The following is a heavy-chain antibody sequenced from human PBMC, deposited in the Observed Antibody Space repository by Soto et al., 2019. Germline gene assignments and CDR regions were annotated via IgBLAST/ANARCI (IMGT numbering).Heavy chain of an antibody. J-gene: IGHJ6*02. CDR1: GYTFTSHA. Sequence: ASVKVSCKASGYTFTSHAMHWVRQAPGQRLEWMGWINSANGNTKYSQKFQGRAAITRDTSASTAYMELSSLRSEDTAVYYCAREGGGNVYYYGSGSRTPYYYYGLDCWGQGTTVAVAS. CDR2: INSANGNT. CDR3: AREGGGNVYYYGSGSRTPYYYYGLDC. D-gene: IGHD3-10*01. V-gene: IGHV1-3*01.